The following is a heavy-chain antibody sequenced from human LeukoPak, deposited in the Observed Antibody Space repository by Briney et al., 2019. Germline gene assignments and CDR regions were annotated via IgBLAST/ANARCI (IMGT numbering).Heavy chain of an antibody. Sequence: KSSETLSLTCTVSGGSISSSSYYWGWIRQPPGKGLEWIGSIYYSGSTYYNPSLKSRVTISVDTSKNQFSLKLSSVTAADTAVYYCARSHFTFGGVTVLWGQGTLVTVSS. CDR2: IYYSGST. J-gene: IGHJ4*02. V-gene: IGHV4-39*01. CDR1: GGSISSSSYY. D-gene: IGHD3-16*02. CDR3: ARSHFTFGGVTVL.